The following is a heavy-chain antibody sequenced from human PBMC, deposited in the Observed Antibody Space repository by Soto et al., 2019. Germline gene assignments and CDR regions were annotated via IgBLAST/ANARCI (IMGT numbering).Heavy chain of an antibody. V-gene: IGHV4-59*06. D-gene: IGHD3-3*01. Sequence: SETLSLTCTVSGYSISTDYWSWIRQHPGKGLEWIGYIYYSGSTYYNPSLKSRVTISVDTSKNQFSLKLSSVTAADTAVYYCASASVLSLNDFWSGYYSYFDYWGQGTLVTGSS. CDR2: IYYSGST. J-gene: IGHJ4*02. CDR3: ASASVLSLNDFWSGYYSYFDY. CDR1: GYSISTDY.